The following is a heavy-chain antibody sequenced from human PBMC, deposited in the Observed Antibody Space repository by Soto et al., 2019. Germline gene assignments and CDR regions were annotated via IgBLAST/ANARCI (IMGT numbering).Heavy chain of an antibody. J-gene: IGHJ6*03. V-gene: IGHV3-64*01. CDR2: ISSNGVGT. CDR1: GFTLSGYA. CDR3: ARRARPDFYYMDV. D-gene: IGHD6-6*01. Sequence: EVQLAESGGGLAQPGGSLRLSCAASGFTLSGYAMDWVRQAPGKGLEYVSGISSNGVGTYYANSVQGRFTISRDNFKNPVYLQMASKRAEDMAVYYCARRARPDFYYMDVWGNGTTVTVSS.